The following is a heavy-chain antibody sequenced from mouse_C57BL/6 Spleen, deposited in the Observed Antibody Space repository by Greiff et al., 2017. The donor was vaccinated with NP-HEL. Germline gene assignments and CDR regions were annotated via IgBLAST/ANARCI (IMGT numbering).Heavy chain of an antibody. CDR2: ISDGGSYT. Sequence: EVKVVESGGGLVKPGGSLKLSCAASGFTFSSYAMSWVRQTPEKRLEWVATISDGGSYTYYPDNVKGRFTISRDNAKNNLYLQMSHLKSEDTAMYYCARDSSGYGRFAYWGQGTLVTVSA. CDR1: GFTFSSYA. D-gene: IGHD3-2*02. J-gene: IGHJ3*01. V-gene: IGHV5-4*03. CDR3: ARDSSGYGRFAY.